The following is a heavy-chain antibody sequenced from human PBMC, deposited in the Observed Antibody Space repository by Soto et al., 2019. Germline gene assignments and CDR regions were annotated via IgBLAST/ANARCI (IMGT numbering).Heavy chain of an antibody. CDR1: GFTFKFYG. CDR2: ISHDGNTH. V-gene: IGHV3-30*18. CDR3: AKDRGGDCPDNSCYFGADY. J-gene: IGHJ4*02. D-gene: IGHD2-2*01. Sequence: VQMVESGGGVVQPGKSLRLSCETSGFTFKFYGMHWVRQAPGKGLECVAVISHDGNTHYYADSVKGRFTISRDNSKNTLYLLMTILRLDDSSTYYCAKDRGGDCPDNSCYFGADYWGQGALVTVSS.